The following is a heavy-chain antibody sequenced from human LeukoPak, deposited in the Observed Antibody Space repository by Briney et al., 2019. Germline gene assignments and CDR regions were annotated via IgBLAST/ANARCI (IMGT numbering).Heavy chain of an antibody. V-gene: IGHV3-48*03. J-gene: IGHJ6*03. Sequence: PGGSLRLSCAASGFTFSSYEMNWVRQAPGKGLEWVSYISSSGSTIYYADSVKGRFTISRDNAKNSLYLQMNSLRAEDTAVYYCAREGTTVVTPSYYYYMDVWGKGTTVTVSS. CDR2: ISSSGSTI. CDR1: GFTFSSYE. CDR3: AREGTTVVTPSYYYYMDV. D-gene: IGHD4-23*01.